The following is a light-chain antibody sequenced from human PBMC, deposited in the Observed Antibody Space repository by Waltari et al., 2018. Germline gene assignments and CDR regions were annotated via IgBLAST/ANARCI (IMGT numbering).Light chain of an antibody. CDR1: QSISSY. CDR2: AAS. J-gene: IGKJ2*01. V-gene: IGKV1-39*01. CDR3: QQSHSTPYT. Sequence: DIQMTQSPSSLSASMGDRVTITCRASQSISSYLNWYQQKPGKAPNLLIYAASSLQSGVPSRFSGSGSGTDFTLTINSLQPEDFATYYCQQSHSTPYTFGQGTKLEIK.